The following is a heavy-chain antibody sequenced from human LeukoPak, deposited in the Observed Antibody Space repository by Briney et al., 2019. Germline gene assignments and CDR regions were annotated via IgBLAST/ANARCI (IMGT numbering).Heavy chain of an antibody. Sequence: GGSLRLSCAASGFTFSSYWMSWVRQAPGKGLEWVANIKQDGSEKYYVDSVKGRFTISRDNAKNSLYLQMNSLRAEDTAVYYCARVRGTSCYMMDCYYYYGMDVWGQGTTVTVSS. J-gene: IGHJ6*02. CDR3: ARVRGTSCYMMDCYYYYGMDV. CDR1: GFTFSSYW. V-gene: IGHV3-7*01. CDR2: IKQDGSEK. D-gene: IGHD2-2*02.